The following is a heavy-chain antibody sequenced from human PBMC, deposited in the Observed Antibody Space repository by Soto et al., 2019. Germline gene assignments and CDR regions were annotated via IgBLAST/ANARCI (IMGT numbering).Heavy chain of an antibody. D-gene: IGHD6-13*01. J-gene: IGHJ4*02. CDR2: ISVSGNII. V-gene: IGHV3-48*03. CDR3: VRDTMRASAAASLDY. Sequence: PGGSVRLSCAASGFTFSTYEFNWVRQAPGRGLEWISYISVSGNIIKYADSVKGRFTISRDNAENSLHLHMSSLRVDDTAVYFCVRDTMRASAAASLDYWGQGTQVTVS. CDR1: GFTFSTYE.